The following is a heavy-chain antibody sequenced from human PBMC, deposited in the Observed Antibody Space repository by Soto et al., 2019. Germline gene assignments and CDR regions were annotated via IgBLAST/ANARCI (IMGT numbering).Heavy chain of an antibody. CDR3: AREYRGVNDY. CDR1: GGTLSSYA. CDR2: IIPIYRSA. D-gene: IGHD2-2*01. V-gene: IGHV1-69*12. J-gene: IGHJ4*02. Sequence: QVQLVQSGAEVKKPGSSVKVSCKSSGGTLSSYAINWVRQAPGQGLEWMGGIIPIYRSAKYAQMFQGRVXIXXDESTSIAYMELSSLKSDDTAVYYCAREYRGVNDYWGQGTLVTVSS.